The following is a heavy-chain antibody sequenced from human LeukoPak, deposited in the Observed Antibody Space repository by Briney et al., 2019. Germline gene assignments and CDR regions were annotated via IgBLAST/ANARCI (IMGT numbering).Heavy chain of an antibody. CDR3: TRVGATTFDY. Sequence: GGSLRLSCTASGFIFGEYAMSWVRQAPGKGLEWVGFIRSKVYGGTTECAASVKGRFTISRDDSKSIAYLQMNSLKTEDTAVYYCTRVGATTFDYWGQGTLVTVSS. V-gene: IGHV3-49*04. J-gene: IGHJ4*02. CDR2: IRSKVYGGTT. D-gene: IGHD1-26*01. CDR1: GFIFGEYA.